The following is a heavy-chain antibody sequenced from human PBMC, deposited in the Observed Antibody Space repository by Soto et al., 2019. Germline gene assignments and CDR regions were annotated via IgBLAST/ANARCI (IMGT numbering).Heavy chain of an antibody. Sequence: GASVKVSCKASGYTFTSYYMHWVRQAPGQGLEWMGIINPSGGSTSYAQKFQGRVTMTRDTSTSTVYMELSSLRSEDTAVYYCASTQSIAVAPGYWGQGTLVTVSS. CDR3: ASTQSIAVAPGY. CDR2: INPSGGST. D-gene: IGHD6-19*01. V-gene: IGHV1-46*01. CDR1: GYTFTSYY. J-gene: IGHJ4*02.